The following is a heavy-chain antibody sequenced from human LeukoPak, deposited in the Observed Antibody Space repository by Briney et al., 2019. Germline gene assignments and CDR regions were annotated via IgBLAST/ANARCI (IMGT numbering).Heavy chain of an antibody. Sequence: SQTLSLTCAISGDSVSSNSAAWNWIRQSPSRGLEWLGRTYYRSKWYNDYAVSVKSRITINPDTSKNQFSLQLNSVTPEDTAVYYCARASRPCSGGSCWQYYYYYGMDVWGQGTTVTVSS. CDR2: TYYRSKWYN. J-gene: IGHJ6*02. V-gene: IGHV6-1*01. CDR3: ARASRPCSGGSCWQYYYYYGMDV. CDR1: GDSVSSNSAA. D-gene: IGHD2-15*01.